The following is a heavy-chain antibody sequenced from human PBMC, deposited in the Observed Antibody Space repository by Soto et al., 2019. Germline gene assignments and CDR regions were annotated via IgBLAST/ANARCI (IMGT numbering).Heavy chain of an antibody. Sequence: SETLSLTCAVYGGSFSGYYWSWIRQPPGKGLEWIGEINHSGSTNYNPSLKSRVTISVDTSKNQFSLKLSSVTAADTAVYYCARLIAARPRATPPYYYMDVWGKGTTVTVSS. J-gene: IGHJ6*03. CDR2: INHSGST. CDR3: ARLIAARPRATPPYYYMDV. V-gene: IGHV4-34*01. CDR1: GGSFSGYY. D-gene: IGHD6-6*01.